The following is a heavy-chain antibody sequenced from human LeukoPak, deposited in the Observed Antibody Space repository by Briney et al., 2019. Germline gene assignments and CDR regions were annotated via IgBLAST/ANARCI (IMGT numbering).Heavy chain of an antibody. J-gene: IGHJ4*02. CDR1: GGSISSNNW. V-gene: IGHV4-4*02. CDR2: IYHSGST. CDR3: ARTGVYSSSDY. D-gene: IGHD6-6*01. Sequence: SGTLSLTCAVSGGSISSNNWWSWVRQPPGKGLEWIGEIYHSGSTYYNPSLKSRVTISVDRSKNQFSLKLSSVTAADTAVYYCARTGVYSSSDYWGQGTLVTVSS.